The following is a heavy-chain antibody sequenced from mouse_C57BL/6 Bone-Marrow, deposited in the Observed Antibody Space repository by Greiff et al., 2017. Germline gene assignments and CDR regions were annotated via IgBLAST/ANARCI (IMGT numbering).Heavy chain of an antibody. CDR3: ARYGYYGSGYFDY. V-gene: IGHV7-3*01. Sequence: EVKLVESGGGLVQPGGSLSLSCAASGFTFTDYYMSWVRQPPGKALEWLGFIRNTANGYTTEYSASVKGRFTISRDNSQSILYLQMNAQRAEDSATYYCARYGYYGSGYFDYWGQGTTLTVSS. D-gene: IGHD1-1*01. CDR1: GFTFTDYY. J-gene: IGHJ2*01. CDR2: IRNTANGYTT.